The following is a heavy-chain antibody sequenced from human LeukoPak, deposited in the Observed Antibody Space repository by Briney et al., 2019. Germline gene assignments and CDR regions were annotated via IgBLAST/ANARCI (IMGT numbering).Heavy chain of an antibody. CDR2: IFYTGNS. J-gene: IGHJ3*02. V-gene: IGHV4-39*07. CDR3: ARVLYYYDSSGYSFNAFDI. D-gene: IGHD3-22*01. CDR1: GGSISSSSYY. Sequence: SETLSLTCTVSGGSISSSSYYWGWTRQPPGKGLEWIGSIFYTGNSYYNPSLKSRVTISVDTSKNQFSLKLSSVTAADTAVYYCARVLYYYDSSGYSFNAFDIWGQGTMVTVSS.